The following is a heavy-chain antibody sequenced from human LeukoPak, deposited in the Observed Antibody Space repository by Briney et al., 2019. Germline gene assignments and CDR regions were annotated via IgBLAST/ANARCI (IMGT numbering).Heavy chain of an antibody. CDR3: ATPDYGDWGYAFDI. CDR1: GGTFSSYA. D-gene: IGHD4-17*01. CDR2: IIPIFGTA. J-gene: IGHJ3*02. Sequence: GASVKVSCKASGGTFSSYAISWVRQAPGQGLEWMGRIIPIFGTANYARKFQGRVTITTDESTSTAYMELSSLRSEDTAVYYCATPDYGDWGYAFDIWGQGTMVTVSS. V-gene: IGHV1-69*05.